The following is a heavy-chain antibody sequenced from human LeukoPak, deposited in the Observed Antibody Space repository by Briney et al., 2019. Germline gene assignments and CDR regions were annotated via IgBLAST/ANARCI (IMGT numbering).Heavy chain of an antibody. CDR3: ARDRGYCSSTSCYSSSWPDAFDI. Sequence: SETLSLTCTASGGSISSYYWSWIRQPPGKGLEWIGYIYYSGSTNYNPSLKSRVTISVDTSKNQFSLKLSSVTAADTAVYYCARDRGYCSSTSCYSSSWPDAFDIWGQGTMVTVSS. CDR1: GGSISSYY. J-gene: IGHJ3*02. V-gene: IGHV4-59*01. CDR2: IYYSGST. D-gene: IGHD2-2*02.